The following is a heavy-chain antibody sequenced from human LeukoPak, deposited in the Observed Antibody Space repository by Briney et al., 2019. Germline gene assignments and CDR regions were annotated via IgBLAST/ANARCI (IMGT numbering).Heavy chain of an antibody. CDR1: GGSFSGYY. CDR2: INHSGST. J-gene: IGHJ6*03. D-gene: IGHD3-10*01. Sequence: SETLSLTCAVYGGSFSGYYWSWIRRPPGKGLEWIGEINHSGSTNYNPSLKSRVTISVDTSKNQFSLKLSSVTAADTAVYYCARLYGSGSYYYYYMDVWGKGTTVTVSS. V-gene: IGHV4-34*01. CDR3: ARLYGSGSYYYYYMDV.